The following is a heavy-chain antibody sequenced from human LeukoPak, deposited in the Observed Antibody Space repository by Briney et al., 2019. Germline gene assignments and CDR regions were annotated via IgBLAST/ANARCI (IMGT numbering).Heavy chain of an antibody. CDR2: ISGSGDKT. CDR1: GFTFSDYA. J-gene: IGHJ6*03. D-gene: IGHD2-15*01. CDR3: AKDTSAWWYHRAYMNV. Sequence: GGSLRLSCAASGFTFSDYAMSWVRQAPGGGLEWVSAISGSGDKTFHADSVKGRFTTYRDNSKNTLYLQMGSLRVEDSAVYFCAKDTSAWWYHRAYMNVWGTGTTVTVSS. V-gene: IGHV3-23*01.